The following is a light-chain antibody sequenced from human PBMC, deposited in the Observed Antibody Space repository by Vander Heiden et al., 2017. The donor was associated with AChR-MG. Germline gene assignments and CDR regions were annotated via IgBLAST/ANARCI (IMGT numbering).Light chain of an antibody. CDR3: QQEDTLPLT. J-gene: IGKJ4*01. CDR2: AAS. Sequence: ENVLTQSPGTLSLSPGERATVSCRASQSLSRNYLAWYQHKPGQAPRLVIFAASSRATDIPDRFSGSGSGTDFTLTINRLEPEDFAVYYCQQEDTLPLTFGGRTKVEIK. V-gene: IGKV3-20*01. CDR1: QSLSRNY.